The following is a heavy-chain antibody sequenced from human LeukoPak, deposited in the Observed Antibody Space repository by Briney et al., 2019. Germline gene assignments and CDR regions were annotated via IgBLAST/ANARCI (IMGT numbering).Heavy chain of an antibody. CDR1: GFTFSSYW. D-gene: IGHD6-19*01. CDR3: AREVGSGYIDY. CDR2: IKQDGSDK. V-gene: IGHV3-7*05. J-gene: IGHJ4*02. Sequence: GVSLRLSCAASGFTFSSYWMTWVRQGPGKGLEWVANIKQDGSDKYCVDSVKGRFTISRDNAKNSLYLQMNGLRAEDTAIYYCAREVGSGYIDYWGQGTLVTVSS.